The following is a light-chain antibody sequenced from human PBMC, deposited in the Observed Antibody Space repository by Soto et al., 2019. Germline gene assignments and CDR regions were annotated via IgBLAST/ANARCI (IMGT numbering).Light chain of an antibody. V-gene: IGLV2-14*01. J-gene: IGLJ3*02. CDR2: EVS. CDR1: SSDVGGYNY. Sequence: QSALTQPASVSGSPGQSITISCTGTSSDVGGYNYVSWYQQHPGKAPKLMIYEVSNRPSGVSYRFSGSKSGNTASLTISGLQAEDEADYYCSSYTDRSTNTWVFGGGTKVTVL. CDR3: SSYTDRSTNTWV.